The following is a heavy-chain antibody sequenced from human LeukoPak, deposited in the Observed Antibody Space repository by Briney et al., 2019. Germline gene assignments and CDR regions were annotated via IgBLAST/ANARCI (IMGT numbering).Heavy chain of an antibody. D-gene: IGHD3-22*01. Sequence: ASVKVSCKASGYTFTGYYMHWVRQAPGQGLEWMGWINPNSSGTNYAQKFQGRVTMTRDTSISTAYMELSRLRSDDTAVYYCARDSGTYYYDSSGCPEYFQHWGQGTLVTVSS. V-gene: IGHV1-2*02. CDR2: INPNSSGT. CDR1: GYTFTGYY. J-gene: IGHJ1*01. CDR3: ARDSGTYYYDSSGCPEYFQH.